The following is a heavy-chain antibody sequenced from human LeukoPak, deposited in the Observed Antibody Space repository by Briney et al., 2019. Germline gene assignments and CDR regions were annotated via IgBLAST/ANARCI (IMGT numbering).Heavy chain of an antibody. D-gene: IGHD1-26*01. Sequence: GASVKVSCKASGYTFTSYYIHWVRQAPGQGLEWMGWIVPNSGGTKYAQKFQGRVTMTRDTSISTAYMELSRLRYDDTAVYYCATLGATSFDYWGQGALVTVSS. CDR1: GYTFTSYY. CDR2: IVPNSGGT. CDR3: ATLGATSFDY. V-gene: IGHV1-2*02. J-gene: IGHJ4*02.